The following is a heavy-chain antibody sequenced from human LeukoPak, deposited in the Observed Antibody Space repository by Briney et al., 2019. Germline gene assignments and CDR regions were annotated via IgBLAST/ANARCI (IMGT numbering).Heavy chain of an antibody. CDR3: ARGPDVDGYIHAPFDY. Sequence: GGSLRLSCAASGFTISRHCMGWVRQAPGKGLEWVALSYSGGSTYYADSVEGRFTISRDNSKSMLFLQMNSLRADDTAVYYCARGPDVDGYIHAPFDYWGQGALVTVSS. CDR2: SYSGGST. V-gene: IGHV3-53*01. CDR1: GFTISRHC. D-gene: IGHD5-24*01. J-gene: IGHJ4*02.